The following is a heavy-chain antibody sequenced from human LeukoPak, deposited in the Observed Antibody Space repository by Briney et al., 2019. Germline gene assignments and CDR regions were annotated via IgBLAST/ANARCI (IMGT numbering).Heavy chain of an antibody. CDR1: GYTFANDA. D-gene: IGHD2-2*01. Sequence: GGSLRLSCTASGYTFANDAVSWVRQAPGKGLEWVGFIRSKVYAGTAQYAASVKGRFTISRDDSKSIAYLQMNSLKIVDTAVYYCTRGLSRAYYYNGMDVWGQGTTVTVSS. J-gene: IGHJ6*02. CDR2: IRSKVYAGTA. CDR3: TRGLSRAYYYNGMDV. V-gene: IGHV3-49*04.